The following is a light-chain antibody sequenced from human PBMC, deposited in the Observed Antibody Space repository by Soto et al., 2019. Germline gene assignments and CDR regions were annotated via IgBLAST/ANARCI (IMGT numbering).Light chain of an antibody. Sequence: DIQMTQSPSTLSASVGDRATITCRASQSISSWLAWYQQKPGKAPKLLIYDASTLQSGVPSRYSGSGSGTEFTLTITSLQPEDFATYYCQQLNFFPITFGQGTRLEIK. CDR3: QQLNFFPIT. CDR1: QSISSW. CDR2: DAS. V-gene: IGKV1-5*01. J-gene: IGKJ5*01.